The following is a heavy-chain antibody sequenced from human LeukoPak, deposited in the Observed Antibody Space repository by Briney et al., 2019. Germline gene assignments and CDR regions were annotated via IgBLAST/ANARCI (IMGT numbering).Heavy chain of an antibody. J-gene: IGHJ5*02. CDR1: GYSFTSYW. CDR2: IDPSDSYT. V-gene: IGHV5-10-1*01. D-gene: IGHD3-10*01. CDR3: ARQVTMVRGVIGFDP. Sequence: GESLKISCKGSGYSFTSYWISWVRQMPGKGLEWMGRIDPSDSYTNYSPSFQGHVTISADKSISTACLQWSSLKASDTAMYYCARQVTMVRGVIGFDPWGQGTLVTVSS.